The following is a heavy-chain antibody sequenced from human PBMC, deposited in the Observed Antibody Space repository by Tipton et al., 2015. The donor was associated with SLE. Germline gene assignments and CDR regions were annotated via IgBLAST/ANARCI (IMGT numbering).Heavy chain of an antibody. J-gene: IGHJ4*02. CDR2: IYYTGTT. Sequence: TLSLTCSVSGGSISGHYWSWIRQPPGKGLEWIGYIYYTGTTEYNPSLKSRVTISVDTSKNQFSLKVTSVTAADTAVYYCATYEAGVGGRSYWGQGTLVTVSS. CDR3: ATYEAGVGGRSY. V-gene: IGHV4-59*11. D-gene: IGHD3-16*01. CDR1: GGSISGHY.